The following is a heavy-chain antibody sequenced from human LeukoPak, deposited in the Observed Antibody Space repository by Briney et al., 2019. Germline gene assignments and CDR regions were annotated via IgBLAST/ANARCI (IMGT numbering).Heavy chain of an antibody. Sequence: TSETLSLTCTVSGGSISSSSYYWGWIRQPPGKGPESIGSVYYNGGTSYNPSLKSRVTISVDTSKNQFSLKLSSVTAADTAVYSCARVGGYASSTGYYPDHWGQGTLVTVSS. D-gene: IGHD3/OR15-3a*01. V-gene: IGHV4-39*01. CDR3: ARVGGYASSTGYYPDH. J-gene: IGHJ4*02. CDR1: GGSISSSSYY. CDR2: VYYNGGT.